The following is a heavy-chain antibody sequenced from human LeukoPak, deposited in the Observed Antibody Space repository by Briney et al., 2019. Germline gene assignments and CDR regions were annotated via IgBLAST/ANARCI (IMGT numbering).Heavy chain of an antibody. CDR1: GFTVSSNY. J-gene: IGHJ5*02. CDR2: ICSDGST. Sequence: GGSLRLSCAASGFTVSSNYVSWVRQAPGMGLEGVSVICSDGSTYYADSVKGRCTISKVNSKTTLYLQMNNLRAEDTAVYYCARVITAITNWFDPWGQGTLVTVSS. CDR3: ARVITAITNWFDP. D-gene: IGHD2-21*02. V-gene: IGHV3-66*01.